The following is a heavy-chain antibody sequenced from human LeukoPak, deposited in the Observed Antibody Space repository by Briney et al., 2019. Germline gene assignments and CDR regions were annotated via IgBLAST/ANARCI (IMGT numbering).Heavy chain of an antibody. CDR3: ARLGNQDRGYCSGGSCPFDY. D-gene: IGHD2-15*01. J-gene: IGHJ4*02. CDR2: IYPGDSDT. V-gene: IGHV5-51*01. Sequence: GESLKISCKGSGYSFTSYWIGWVRQMPGKGLEWMGIIYPGDSDTRYSPSFQGQVTISADKSISTAYLQWSSLKASDTAMYYRARLGNQDRGYCSGGSCPFDYWGQGTLVTVSS. CDR1: GYSFTSYW.